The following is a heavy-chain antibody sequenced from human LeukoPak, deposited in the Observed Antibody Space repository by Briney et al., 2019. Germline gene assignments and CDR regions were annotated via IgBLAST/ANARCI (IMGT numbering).Heavy chain of an antibody. D-gene: IGHD1-7*01. Sequence: PSETLSLTCRVSGGSISGYYWTWIRQPAGKGLEWIRRVYTSGSTHYNPSLKTRLTMSVDTSKNQFSLKLSSVTAADTAVYYCARLITGTTTAFDIWGQGTMVTVSS. V-gene: IGHV4-4*07. CDR1: GGSISGYY. J-gene: IGHJ3*02. CDR2: VYTSGST. CDR3: ARLITGTTTAFDI.